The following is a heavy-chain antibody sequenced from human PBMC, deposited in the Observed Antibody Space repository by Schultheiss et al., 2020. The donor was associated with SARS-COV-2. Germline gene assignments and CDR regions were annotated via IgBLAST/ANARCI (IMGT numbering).Heavy chain of an antibody. D-gene: IGHD3-10*01. Sequence: SETLSLTCTVSGGSISSGSYYWSWIRQPAGKGLEWIGRIYTSGSTNYNPSLKSRVTISVDTSKNQFSLKLSSVTAADTAVYYCARETMVQGVLYYYYYYYMDVWGKGTTVTVSS. CDR3: ARETMVQGVLYYYYYYYMDV. V-gene: IGHV4-61*02. CDR1: GGSISSGSYY. CDR2: IYTSGST. J-gene: IGHJ6*03.